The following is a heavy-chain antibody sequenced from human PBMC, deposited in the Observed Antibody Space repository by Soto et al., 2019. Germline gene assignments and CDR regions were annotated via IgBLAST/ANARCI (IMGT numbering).Heavy chain of an antibody. J-gene: IGHJ4*02. D-gene: IGHD3-3*01. CDR2: IIPIFGTA. V-gene: IGHV1-69*12. Sequence: QVQLVQSGAEVKKPGSSVKVSCKASGGTFSSYAISWVRQAPGQGLEWMGGIIPIFGTANYAQKFQGRVTIPADESTSTAYMELSSLRSEDTAVYYCATSITIPTRYYFDYWGQGTLVTVSS. CDR1: GGTFSSYA. CDR3: ATSITIPTRYYFDY.